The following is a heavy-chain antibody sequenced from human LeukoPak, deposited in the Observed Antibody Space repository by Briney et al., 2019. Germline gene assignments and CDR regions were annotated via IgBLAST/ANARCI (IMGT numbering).Heavy chain of an antibody. D-gene: IGHD4-17*01. CDR1: GFTFSSYG. CDR3: ARDQSGDYWDYFDY. CDR2: IWYDGSNK. Sequence: GGSLRLSCAASGFTFSSYGMHWVRQAPGKGLEWVAVIWYDGSNKYYADSVKGRFTISRDNAKNSLYLQMNSLRAEDTAVYYCARDQSGDYWDYFDYWGQGTLVTVSS. J-gene: IGHJ4*02. V-gene: IGHV3-33*01.